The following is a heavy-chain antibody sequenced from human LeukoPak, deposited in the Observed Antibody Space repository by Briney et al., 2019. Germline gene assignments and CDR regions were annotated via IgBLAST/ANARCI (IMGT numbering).Heavy chain of an antibody. CDR3: ARTNPSFDY. CDR1: GFTVSRNY. CDR2: IFYSGST. Sequence: GSLRLSCAASGFTVSRNYMSWVRQAPGKGLEWIGYIFYSGSTNYNPSLKSRVTISVDTSKNQVSLKLRSVTAADTAVYYCARTNPSFDYWGQGTLVTVSS. V-gene: IGHV4-59*08. J-gene: IGHJ4*02.